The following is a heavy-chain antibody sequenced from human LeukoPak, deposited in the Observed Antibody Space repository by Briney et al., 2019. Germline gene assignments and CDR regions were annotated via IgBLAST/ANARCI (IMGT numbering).Heavy chain of an antibody. CDR3: ARDSGYSYGYDFDY. Sequence: GGSLRLSCAASGFTFSSYAMRWVRQAPGKGLEWVAVISYDGSNKYYADSVKGRFTISRDNSKNTLYPQMNSLRAEDTAVYYCARDSGYSYGYDFDYWGQGTLVTVSS. J-gene: IGHJ4*02. CDR2: ISYDGSNK. CDR1: GFTFSSYA. D-gene: IGHD5-18*01. V-gene: IGHV3-30*04.